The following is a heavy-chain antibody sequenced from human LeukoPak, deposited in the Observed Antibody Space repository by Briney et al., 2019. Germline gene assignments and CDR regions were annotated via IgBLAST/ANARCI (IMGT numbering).Heavy chain of an antibody. D-gene: IGHD3-22*01. Sequence: ASVKVSCKAPGYTFTSYGITWVRQAPGQGLEWMGWISAFNGNTNYAQKFQGRVTMTTDTSTKIAYMELRSLRSDDTAVYYCARGYQTSYYDRSGYLTYFDYWGQGTLVTVSS. CDR3: ARGYQTSYYDRSGYLTYFDY. V-gene: IGHV1-18*01. CDR1: GYTFTSYG. J-gene: IGHJ4*02. CDR2: ISAFNGNT.